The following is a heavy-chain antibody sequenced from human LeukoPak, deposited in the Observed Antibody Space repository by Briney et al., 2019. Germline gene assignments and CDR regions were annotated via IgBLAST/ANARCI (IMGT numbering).Heavy chain of an antibody. V-gene: IGHV4-59*01. J-gene: IGHJ3*02. CDR1: GGSISSYY. CDR3: ARVRVRVPCSTSCSSRAFDI. CDR2: IYYSGST. D-gene: IGHD2-2*01. Sequence: SETLSLTCTVSGGSISSYYWSWIRHPPGKGLEWIGYIYYSGSTNYNPSLKSRVTISVDTSKNQFSLKLSSVTAADTAVYYCARVRVRVPCSTSCSSRAFDIWGQGTMVTVSS.